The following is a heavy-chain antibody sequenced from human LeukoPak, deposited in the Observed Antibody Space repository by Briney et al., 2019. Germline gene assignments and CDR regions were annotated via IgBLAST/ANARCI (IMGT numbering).Heavy chain of an antibody. CDR3: ARGAGLPRDY. CDR2: IYYSGST. CDR1: GGSISSYY. D-gene: IGHD5-12*01. Sequence: SETLSLTCTVSGGSISSYYWSWIRQPPAKGLERIGYIYYSGSTNYNPSLKSRVTISVDTAKNQFSLKLSSVTAADTAVYYCARGAGLPRDYWGQGTLVTVSS. V-gene: IGHV4-59*01. J-gene: IGHJ4*02.